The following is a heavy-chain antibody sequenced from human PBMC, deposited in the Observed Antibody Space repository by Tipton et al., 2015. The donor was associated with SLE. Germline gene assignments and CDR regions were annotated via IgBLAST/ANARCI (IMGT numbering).Heavy chain of an antibody. J-gene: IGHJ4*02. D-gene: IGHD3-22*01. Sequence: TLSLTCTVSGGPISYYYWSWIRQPPGKGLEWIGEINHSGSTNYNPSLKSRVTISVDTSKNQFSLKLSSVTAADTAVYYCAADTSGYYSFDYWGQGTLVTVSS. CDR1: GGPISYYY. CDR2: INHSGST. CDR3: AADTSGYYSFDY. V-gene: IGHV4-34*01.